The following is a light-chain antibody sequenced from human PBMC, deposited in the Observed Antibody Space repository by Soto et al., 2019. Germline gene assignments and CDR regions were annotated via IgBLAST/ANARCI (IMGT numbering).Light chain of an antibody. CDR3: QQYNNWPPIT. CDR2: GAS. V-gene: IGKV3-15*01. J-gene: IGKJ5*01. CDR1: QSVSSK. Sequence: EIVMTQSPATLSVSPGERPTLPCRASQSVSSKLAWYQQKPAQAPRLLIYGASTRATGIPARFSGSGSGTEFTLTISSLQSEDFAVYFCQQYNNWPPITFGQGTRLEI.